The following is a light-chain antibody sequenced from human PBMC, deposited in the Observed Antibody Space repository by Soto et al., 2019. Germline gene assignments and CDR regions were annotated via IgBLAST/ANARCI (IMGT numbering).Light chain of an antibody. Sequence: DIQMTQSPSTLSASVGDRVTITCRASQSISSWLSWYQQKPGKAPKLLIYDASSLESGVPSRFSGSGSGTEFTLTISSLQPDDFATYYCQQYNSYAVTFGQGTKVEI. V-gene: IGKV1-5*01. CDR2: DAS. CDR1: QSISSW. J-gene: IGKJ1*01. CDR3: QQYNSYAVT.